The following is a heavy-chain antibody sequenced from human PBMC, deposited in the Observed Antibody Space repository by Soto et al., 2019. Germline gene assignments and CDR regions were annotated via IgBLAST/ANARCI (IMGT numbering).Heavy chain of an antibody. CDR3: AKDKAELELRSLLGPLPDY. J-gene: IGHJ4*02. D-gene: IGHD1-7*01. CDR1: GFTFSSYG. Sequence: PGGSLRLSCAASGFTFSSYGMHWVRQAPGKGLEWVAVISYDGSNKYYADSVKGRFTISRDNSKNTLYLQMNSLRAGDTAVYYCAKDKAELELRSLLGPLPDYWGQGTLVTVSS. V-gene: IGHV3-30*18. CDR2: ISYDGSNK.